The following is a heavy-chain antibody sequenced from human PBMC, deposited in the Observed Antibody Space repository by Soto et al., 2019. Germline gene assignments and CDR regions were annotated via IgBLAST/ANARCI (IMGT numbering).Heavy chain of an antibody. CDR2: INPASQLR. Sequence: QVQLLQSGTEVKRPGSSVKVSCRASGVSFNSYGFAWVRQAPGRGLEWVGKINPASQLRNYQQSLQGRVTITAYTSTRTAYMELSGLTSEDTAVYYCARMKLASLDHWGQGTLVTVSS. V-gene: IGHV1-69*09. J-gene: IGHJ4*02. CDR1: GVSFNSYG. CDR3: ARMKLASLDH.